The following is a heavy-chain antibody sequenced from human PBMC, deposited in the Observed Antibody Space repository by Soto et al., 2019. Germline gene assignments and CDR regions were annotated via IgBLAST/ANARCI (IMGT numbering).Heavy chain of an antibody. Sequence: TLSLTCAFYGASLSDNYCNWLRQPPGKGLEWIGEINHSGNTNYNPSLRSRVTISIDTSKNQLSLNLRSVSAADTAVYYCARGRDEFDAWGQGTPVTVSS. CDR2: INHSGNT. V-gene: IGHV4-34*01. CDR3: ARGRDEFDA. J-gene: IGHJ5*02. CDR1: GASLSDNY.